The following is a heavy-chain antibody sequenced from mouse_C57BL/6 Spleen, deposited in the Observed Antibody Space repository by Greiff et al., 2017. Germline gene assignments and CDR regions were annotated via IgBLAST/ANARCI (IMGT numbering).Heavy chain of an antibody. CDR3: ARSRLPYYAMDY. D-gene: IGHD2-4*01. J-gene: IGHJ4*01. Sequence: QVQLQQPGAELVKPGASVKLSCKASGYTFTSYWMHWVKQRPGQGLEWIGMIHPNSGSTNYNEKFKSKATLTVDKSSSTAYMQLSSLTSEDSAVYYCARSRLPYYAMDYWGQGTSVTVSS. CDR2: IHPNSGST. CDR1: GYTFTSYW. V-gene: IGHV1-64*01.